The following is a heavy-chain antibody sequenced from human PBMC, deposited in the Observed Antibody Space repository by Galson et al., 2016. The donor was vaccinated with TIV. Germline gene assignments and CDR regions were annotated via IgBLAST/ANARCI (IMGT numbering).Heavy chain of an antibody. CDR3: ARDEKDNDFWGRTFS. Sequence: VSCKASGGTFSTCGISWVRQAPGQGLEWMGRVIPILGIANYAQKFQGRVTITADISTSTAYMELSSLRSEDTAVYFCARDEKDNDFWGRTFSWGQGTLVTVSS. J-gene: IGHJ5*02. CDR2: VIPILGIA. D-gene: IGHD3-3*01. CDR1: GGTFSTCG. V-gene: IGHV1-69*04.